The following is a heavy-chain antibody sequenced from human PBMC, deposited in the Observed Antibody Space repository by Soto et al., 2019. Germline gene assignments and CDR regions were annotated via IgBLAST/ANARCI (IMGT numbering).Heavy chain of an antibody. CDR3: AKGKSAQSNSPFDY. J-gene: IGHJ4*02. CDR2: ISGSGGST. CDR1: GSTFSSYA. Sequence: PGGSLRLSCATSGSTFSSYAMSWVRQAPGKGLEWVSAISGSGGSTYYADSVKGRFTISRDNSKNTLYPQMNSLRAEDTAVYYCAKGKSAQSNSPFDYWGQGTLVTVSS. V-gene: IGHV3-23*01. D-gene: IGHD1-1*01.